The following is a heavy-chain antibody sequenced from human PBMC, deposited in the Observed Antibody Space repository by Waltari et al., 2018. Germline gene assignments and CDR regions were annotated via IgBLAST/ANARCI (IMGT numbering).Heavy chain of an antibody. J-gene: IGHJ4*02. CDR2: IRSKTDGGTT. Sequence: EVHLVASGGGLVMPGGSLRLSCAASEFTFSDAWMSWVRQAPGKGREWVGRIRSKTDGGTTDDAAHVKGRFTISRDESKNTLYLQMNSLKTEDTAVYYCTTHPPGPDYWGQGTLVTVSS. CDR1: EFTFSDAW. V-gene: IGHV3-15*01. CDR3: TTHPPGPDY.